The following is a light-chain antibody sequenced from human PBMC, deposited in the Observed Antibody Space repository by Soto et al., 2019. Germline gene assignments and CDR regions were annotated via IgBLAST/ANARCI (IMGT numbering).Light chain of an antibody. J-gene: IGLJ1*01. Sequence: QSVRTQPASVSGSPGQSIAISCTGTSSDVGDYNSVSWYQQHPGKAPKLMIYDVTNRPSGVSNRFSGSKSGNTASLTISGLQAEDEADYYCSSYTSSSTRVFGTGTKVTVL. CDR3: SSYTSSSTRV. V-gene: IGLV2-14*01. CDR2: DVT. CDR1: SSDVGDYNS.